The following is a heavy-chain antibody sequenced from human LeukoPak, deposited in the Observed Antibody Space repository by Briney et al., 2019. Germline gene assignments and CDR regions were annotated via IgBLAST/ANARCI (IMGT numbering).Heavy chain of an antibody. D-gene: IGHD5-12*01. J-gene: IGHJ4*02. Sequence: SETLSLTCTVSGGSISSYYWSWIRQPAGKGLEWIGRIYTSGSTNYNPSLKSRVTMSVDTSKNQFSLKLSSVTAADTAVYYCARTPVATITPLYYFDYWGQGTLVTVSS. CDR1: GGSISSYY. CDR3: ARTPVATITPLYYFDY. CDR2: IYTSGST. V-gene: IGHV4-4*07.